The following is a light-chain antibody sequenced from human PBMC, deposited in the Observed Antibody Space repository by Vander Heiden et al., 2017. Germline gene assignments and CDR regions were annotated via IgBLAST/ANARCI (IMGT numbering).Light chain of an antibody. CDR1: SSDVGGYNY. Sequence: QSALTQPASVSGSLGQSITISCTGTSSDVGGYNYVSWYQQHPGKAPKLMIYEVSNRPSGVSNRFSGSKSGNTASLTISGLQAEDEADYYCSSYTSSSTRVFGTGTKVTAL. V-gene: IGLV2-14*01. CDR2: EVS. CDR3: SSYTSSSTRV. J-gene: IGLJ1*01.